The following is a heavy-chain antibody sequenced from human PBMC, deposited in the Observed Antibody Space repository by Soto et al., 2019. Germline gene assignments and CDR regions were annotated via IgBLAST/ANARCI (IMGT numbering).Heavy chain of an antibody. CDR3: AKLLDDYYYYYGMDV. V-gene: IGHV3-30*18. Sequence: GGSLRLSCAASGFTFSSYGMHWVRQAPGKGLEWVAVISYDGSNKYYADSVKGRFTISRDNSKNTLYLQMNSLRAEDTAVYYCAKLLDDYYYYYGMDVWGQGTTVTVSS. CDR1: GFTFSSYG. D-gene: IGHD2-15*01. CDR2: ISYDGSNK. J-gene: IGHJ6*02.